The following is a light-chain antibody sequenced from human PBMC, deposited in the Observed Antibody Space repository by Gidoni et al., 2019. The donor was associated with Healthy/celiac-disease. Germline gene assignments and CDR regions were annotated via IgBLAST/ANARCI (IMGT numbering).Light chain of an antibody. CDR1: SSNIGAGYD. V-gene: IGLV1-40*01. CDR2: GNS. J-gene: IGLJ3*02. CDR3: QSYDSSLRGV. Sequence: QSVLTQPPSVSGAPGQRVTISCTGSSSNIGAGYDVHWYQQIPGTAPKLLIYGNSNRPSGVPDRFSGSKSGTSASLAITGLQAEDEADYYCQSYDSSLRGVFGGGTKLTV.